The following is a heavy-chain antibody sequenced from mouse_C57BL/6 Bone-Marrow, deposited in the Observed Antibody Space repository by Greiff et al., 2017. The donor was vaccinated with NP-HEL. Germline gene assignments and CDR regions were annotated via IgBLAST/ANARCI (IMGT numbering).Heavy chain of an antibody. CDR2: INPSNGGT. D-gene: IGHD1-1*01. Sequence: VQLQQSGTELVKPGASVKLSCKASGYTFTSYWMHWVKQRPGQGLEWIGNINPSNGGTNYNEKFKSKATLTVDKSSSTAYMQLSSLTSEDSAVYYCARGTTVVARYFDVRGKGTTVTVSS. CDR3: ARGTTVVARYFDV. J-gene: IGHJ1*03. V-gene: IGHV1-53*01. CDR1: GYTFTSYW.